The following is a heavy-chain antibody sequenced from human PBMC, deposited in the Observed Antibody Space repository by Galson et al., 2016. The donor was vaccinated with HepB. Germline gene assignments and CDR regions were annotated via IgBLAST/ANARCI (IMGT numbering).Heavy chain of an antibody. CDR2: INAYNGNT. CDR3: ARVLGGYDFYP. CDR1: GFTFTAYG. V-gene: IGHV1-18*01. J-gene: IGHJ5*02. D-gene: IGHD5-12*01. Sequence: SVKVSCKASGFTFTAYGISWVRPAPGQGLEWMGWINAYNGNTNYAQSFQGRVTMTTDTSTGTAYMELWNLRSDDTALYYCARVLGGYDFYPWGQGTLVTVSS.